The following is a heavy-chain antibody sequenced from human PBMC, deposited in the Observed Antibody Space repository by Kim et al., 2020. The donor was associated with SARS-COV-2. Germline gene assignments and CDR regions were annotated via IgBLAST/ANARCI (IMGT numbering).Heavy chain of an antibody. CDR3: ARAAPMVRGAHFDY. V-gene: IGHV4-30-2*01. D-gene: IGHD3-10*01. Sequence: NPSLKRRFHISVDRSKNPFSLKLSSVTAADTAVYYCARAAPMVRGAHFDYWGQGTLVTVSS. J-gene: IGHJ4*02.